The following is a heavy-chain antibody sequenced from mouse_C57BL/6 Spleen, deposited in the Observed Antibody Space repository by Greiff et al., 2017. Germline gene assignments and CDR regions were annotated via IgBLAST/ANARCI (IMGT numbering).Heavy chain of an antibody. V-gene: IGHV1-55*01. J-gene: IGHJ3*01. Sequence: QVQLQQPGAELVKPGASVKMSCKASGYTFTSYWITWVKQRPGQGLEWIGDIYPGSGSTNYNEKFKSKATLTVDTSSSTAYMQLSSLTSEDSAVYYCARKTYYDYDAWFAYWGQGTLVTVSA. CDR3: ARKTYYDYDAWFAY. CDR2: IYPGSGST. CDR1: GYTFTSYW. D-gene: IGHD2-4*01.